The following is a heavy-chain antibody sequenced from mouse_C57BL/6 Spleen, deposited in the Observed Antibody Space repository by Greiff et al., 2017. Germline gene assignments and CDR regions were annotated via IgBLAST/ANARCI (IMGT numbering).Heavy chain of an antibody. CDR3: ARRDYSNWYFDV. V-gene: IGHV1-18*01. D-gene: IGHD2-5*01. CDR1: GYTFTDYN. CDR2: INPNNGGT. J-gene: IGHJ1*03. Sequence: VQLQQSGPELVKPGASVKIPCKASGYTFTDYNMDWVKQSHGKSLEWIGDINPNNGGTIYNQKFKGKATLTVDKSSSTAYMELRSLTSEDTAVYYCARRDYSNWYFDVWGTGTTVTVSS.